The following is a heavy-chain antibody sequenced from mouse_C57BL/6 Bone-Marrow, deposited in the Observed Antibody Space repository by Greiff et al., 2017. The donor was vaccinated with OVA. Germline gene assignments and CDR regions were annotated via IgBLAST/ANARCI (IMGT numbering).Heavy chain of an antibody. V-gene: IGHV1-72*01. CDR2: IDPNSGGT. Sequence: QVQLKQSGAELVKPGASVKLSCKASGYTFTSYWMHWVKQRPGRGLEWIGRIDPNSGGTKYNEKFKSKATLTVDKPSSTAYMQLSSLTSEDSAVYYCARGLITTVVDYFDYWGQGTTLTVSS. CDR1: GYTFTSYW. J-gene: IGHJ2*01. D-gene: IGHD1-1*01. CDR3: ARGLITTVVDYFDY.